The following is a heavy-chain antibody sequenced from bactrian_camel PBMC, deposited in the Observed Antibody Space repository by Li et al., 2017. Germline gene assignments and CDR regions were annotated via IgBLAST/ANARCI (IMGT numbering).Heavy chain of an antibody. V-gene: IGHV3S40*01. Sequence: VQLVESGGDSVQAGGSLRLSCVVSGYTYGSCMGWFRQAPGKEREGVARINNRNGATYYADSVKGRFTISRDNAKNTVALVMNDLTPEDTATYYCAADPADDGWGGAWCLTGLTHDNKVWGQGTQVTVS. CDR2: INNRNGAT. J-gene: IGHJ4*01. CDR1: GYTYGSC. CDR3: AADPADDGWGGAWCLTGLTHDNKV. D-gene: IGHD5*01.